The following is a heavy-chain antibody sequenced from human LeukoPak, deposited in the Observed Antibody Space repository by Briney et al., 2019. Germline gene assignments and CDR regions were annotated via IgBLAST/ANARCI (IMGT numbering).Heavy chain of an antibody. V-gene: IGHV4-31*03. CDR2: ISYSGNT. CDR1: GGSISSGGYY. J-gene: IGHJ4*02. Sequence: SETLSLTCTVSGGSISSGGYYWSWIRQHPGKGLEWIGYISYSGNTYYNPSLKTRLTISVDTSKNQFCLNVSSVTAADTAVYYCARVDLIMVRGVQDWGQGTLVTVSS. D-gene: IGHD3-10*01. CDR3: ARVDLIMVRGVQD.